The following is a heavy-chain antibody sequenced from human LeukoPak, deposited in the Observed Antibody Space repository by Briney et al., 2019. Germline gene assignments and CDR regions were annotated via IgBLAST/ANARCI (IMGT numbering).Heavy chain of an antibody. Sequence: PGGSLRLSCATSGFTFSNYAMNWVCQAPGEGLEWVSAISANGGETFYADSVEGRFTISRDNSKNSLYLQMNSLRAEDTAIYYFVKVGLGQYISGSTGIWGQGTMVTVSS. V-gene: IGHV3-23*01. CDR2: ISANGGET. J-gene: IGHJ3*02. CDR3: VKVGLGQYISGSTGI. CDR1: GFTFSNYA. D-gene: IGHD1-26*01.